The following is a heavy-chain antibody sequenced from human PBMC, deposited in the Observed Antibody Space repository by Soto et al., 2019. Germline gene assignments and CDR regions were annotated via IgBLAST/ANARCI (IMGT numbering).Heavy chain of an antibody. D-gene: IGHD1-26*01. CDR2: ISGSGGST. J-gene: IGHJ4*02. V-gene: IGHV3-23*01. CDR1: GFTFSSYA. CDR3: ARRCSGSYYDY. Sequence: EVQLLESGGGLVQPGGSLRLSCAASGFTFSSYAMRWVRQAPVKGLEWVSAISGSGGSTYYADSVKGRFTISRDNSKNTLYLQMNSLRAADTAVYYCARRCSGSYYDYWGQGTLVTVSS.